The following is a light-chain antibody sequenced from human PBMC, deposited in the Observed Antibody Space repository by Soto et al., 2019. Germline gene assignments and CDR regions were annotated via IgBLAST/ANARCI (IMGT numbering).Light chain of an antibody. CDR3: QQYSSSPLT. J-gene: IGKJ4*01. CDR1: QSVSSNY. Sequence: EIVLTQSPGTLSLSPGERATLSCRASQSVSSNYLAWYQQKPGQAPRLLIYGASSRATGLPDRFSGSWSGADFTLTISSLQPDDFAVYYCQQYSSSPLTFGGGTKVEIK. V-gene: IGKV3-20*01. CDR2: GAS.